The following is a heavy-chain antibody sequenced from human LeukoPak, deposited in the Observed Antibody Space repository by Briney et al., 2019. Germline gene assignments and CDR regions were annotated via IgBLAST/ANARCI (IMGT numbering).Heavy chain of an antibody. CDR2: IYYSGST. Sequence: GSLRLSCTASGFTFSNFWMGWVRQPPGKGLEWIGYIYYSGSTNYNPSLKSRVTISVDTSKNQFSLKLSSVTAADTAVYYCASPRSYYDSSGYYISWGQGTLVTVSS. V-gene: IGHV4-59*01. CDR3: ASPRSYYDSSGYYIS. J-gene: IGHJ5*02. CDR1: GFTFSNFW. D-gene: IGHD3-22*01.